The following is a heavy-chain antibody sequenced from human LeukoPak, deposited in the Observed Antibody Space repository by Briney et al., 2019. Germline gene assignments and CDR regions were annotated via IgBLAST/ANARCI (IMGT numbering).Heavy chain of an antibody. CDR3: ARDINYYDILTGYSH. V-gene: IGHV3-23*01. CDR1: GFTFSSYA. D-gene: IGHD3-9*01. J-gene: IGHJ4*02. CDR2: ISGSGGTT. Sequence: GGSLRLSCAASGFTFSSYAINWVRQAPGKGLEWVSSISGSGGTTYYADSVKGRFTISRDNSKSTLYLQMNSLRAEDTAVYYCARDINYYDILTGYSHWGQGTLVTVSS.